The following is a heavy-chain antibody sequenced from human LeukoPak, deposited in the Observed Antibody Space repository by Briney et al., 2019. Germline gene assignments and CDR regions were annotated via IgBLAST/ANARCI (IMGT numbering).Heavy chain of an antibody. CDR1: GFTFNNAW. Sequence: PGGSLRLSCAASGFTFNNAWMSWVRQVPGKGLEWVGHSKRKADGGTADYAAPVKGRFTISRDDSKNTLYLQMNSLKTEDTAVYYCATDLTPRTYSSGWYGVFDVWGQGTMVTVSS. CDR2: SKRKADGGTA. V-gene: IGHV3-15*01. D-gene: IGHD6-19*01. CDR3: ATDLTPRTYSSGWYGVFDV. J-gene: IGHJ3*01.